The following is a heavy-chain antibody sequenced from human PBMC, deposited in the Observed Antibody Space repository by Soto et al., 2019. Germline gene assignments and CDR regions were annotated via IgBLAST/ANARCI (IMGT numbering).Heavy chain of an antibody. Sequence: SETLSLTCAVSGGSINSYYWSWIRQPPGKGLEWIGSIYYSGSTYYNPSLKSRVTISVDTSKNQFSLKLSSVTAADTAVYYCARRGAYNWNDNVDYWGQGTLVTVSS. J-gene: IGHJ4*02. D-gene: IGHD1-1*01. V-gene: IGHV4-39*01. CDR1: GGSINSYY. CDR2: IYYSGST. CDR3: ARRGAYNWNDNVDY.